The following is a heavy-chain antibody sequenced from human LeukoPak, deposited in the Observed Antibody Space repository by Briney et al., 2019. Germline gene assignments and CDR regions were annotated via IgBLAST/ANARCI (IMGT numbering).Heavy chain of an antibody. CDR2: TTNKANSYTT. Sequence: GSLRLSCAASGFTFIDHYMDWVRQAPGKGLEWVGRTTNKANSYTTQYAASVKGRFTISRDDSKNSLYLQMNSLKTEDTAVYYCARARTIWGDYEYYFDYWGQGTLVTVSS. J-gene: IGHJ4*02. V-gene: IGHV3-72*01. CDR3: ARARTIWGDYEYYFDY. CDR1: GFTFIDHY. D-gene: IGHD4-17*01.